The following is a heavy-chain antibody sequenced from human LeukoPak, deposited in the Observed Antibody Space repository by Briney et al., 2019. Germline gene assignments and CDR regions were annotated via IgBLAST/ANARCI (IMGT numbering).Heavy chain of an antibody. D-gene: IGHD6-13*01. V-gene: IGHV4-31*03. J-gene: IGHJ6*02. CDR3: ARVWSVAAAGREDYYYGIDV. CDR1: GASISSGGYY. Sequence: PSETLSLTCSVSGASISSGGYYWSWVRQHPGKGLEWIGYMYYSGSTYYNPSLTSRVTISVDTSKNQFSLTLSSVTAADTAVYYCARVWSVAAAGREDYYYGIDVWGQGTTVTVSS. CDR2: MYYSGST.